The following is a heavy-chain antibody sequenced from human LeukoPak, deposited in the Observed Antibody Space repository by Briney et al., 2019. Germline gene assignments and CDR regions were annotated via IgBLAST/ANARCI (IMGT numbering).Heavy chain of an antibody. D-gene: IGHD3-22*01. J-gene: IGHJ4*02. Sequence: SETLSLTCAVYGGSFSGYYWSWIREPPGKGLEWIGEINHSGSTNYNPSLKSRVTISVDTSKNQFSLKLSSVTAADTAVYYCARQTYDSSGHTDGGIDYWGQGTLVTVSS. V-gene: IGHV4-34*01. CDR3: ARQTYDSSGHTDGGIDY. CDR1: GGSFSGYY. CDR2: INHSGST.